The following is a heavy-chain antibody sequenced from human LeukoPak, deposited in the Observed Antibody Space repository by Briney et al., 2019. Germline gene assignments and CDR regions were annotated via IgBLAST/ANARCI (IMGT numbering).Heavy chain of an antibody. CDR1: GFTFSSYA. D-gene: IGHD2-15*01. Sequence: GGSLGLSCAASGFTFSSYAMHWVRQVPGKGLEWVAVISYDGSNKYYADSVKGRFTISRDNSKNTLYLQMNSLRAEDTAVYYCARKEWWDPRDAFDIWGQGTMVTVSS. CDR3: ARKEWWDPRDAFDI. V-gene: IGHV3-30*04. CDR2: ISYDGSNK. J-gene: IGHJ3*02.